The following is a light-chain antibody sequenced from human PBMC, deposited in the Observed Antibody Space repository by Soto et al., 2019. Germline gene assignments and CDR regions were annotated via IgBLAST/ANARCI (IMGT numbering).Light chain of an antibody. CDR2: DVS. Sequence: IRFKQFPFTLSLSQGERATLSFRACQSVSNYLAWYQQKPGQAPRLLIYDVSTRATGVPARFSGSGSGTDFTLTITSLEPEDFAVYSCQQRSDWPITFGQGTRLEIK. CDR3: QQRSDWPIT. CDR1: QSVSNY. J-gene: IGKJ5*01. V-gene: IGKV3-11*01.